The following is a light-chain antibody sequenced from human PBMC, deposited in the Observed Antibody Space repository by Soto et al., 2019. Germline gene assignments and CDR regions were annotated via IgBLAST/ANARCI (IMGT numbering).Light chain of an antibody. Sequence: DIQMTQSPSSLSASVGDRVTITCRSSQGISSYLNWYQQKPGKAPKLLIFDASNLATGVPSRFSGSGSGTDFTFTISSLQPEDFATYYCQQYHNFPITFGQGTRLEIK. J-gene: IGKJ5*01. CDR2: DAS. CDR1: QGISSY. V-gene: IGKV1-33*01. CDR3: QQYHNFPIT.